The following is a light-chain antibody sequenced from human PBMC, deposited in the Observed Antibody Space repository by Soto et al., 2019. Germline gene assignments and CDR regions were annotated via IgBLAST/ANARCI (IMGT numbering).Light chain of an antibody. J-gene: IGLJ2*01. CDR2: GNS. V-gene: IGLV1-40*01. Sequence: QSVLTQPPSVSGAPGQRVTISCTGSSSSIGAGYDVHWYQQLPGTAPKLLIYGNSNRPSGVPDRFSGSKSGTSASLAITGLQAEDEADYYCQSYDSSLRLVFGGGTKLTVL. CDR1: SSSIGAGYD. CDR3: QSYDSSLRLV.